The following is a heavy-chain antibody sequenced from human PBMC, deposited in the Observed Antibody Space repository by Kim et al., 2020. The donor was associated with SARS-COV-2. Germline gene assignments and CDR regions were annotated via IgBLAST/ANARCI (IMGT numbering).Heavy chain of an antibody. CDR1: GFTFSDYY. CDR2: ISSSSSYT. V-gene: IGHV3-11*05. CDR3: ARVGYDYVWGSYRDYYYYYGMDV. Sequence: GGSLTLSCAASGFTFSDYYMSWIRQAPGKGLEWVSYISSSSSYTNYADSVKGRFTISRDNAKNSLYLQMNSLRAEDTAVYYCARVGYDYVWGSYRDYYYYYGMDVWGQGTTVTVSS. D-gene: IGHD3-16*02. J-gene: IGHJ6*01.